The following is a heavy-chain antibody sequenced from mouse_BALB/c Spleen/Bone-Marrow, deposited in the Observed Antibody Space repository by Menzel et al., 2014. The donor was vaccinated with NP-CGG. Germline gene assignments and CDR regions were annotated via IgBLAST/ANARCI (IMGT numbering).Heavy chain of an antibody. CDR2: IYSGSGSI. D-gene: IGHD1-1*01. V-gene: IGHV1-77*01. Sequence: VKLQESGPELVKPGASVKMSCKASGYTFTDYIITWVKQRTGQGLERIGEIYSGSGSIYYNDKFKGKATLTADRSSNTAYMQFSSLTSEDSAVYFYARSNCCGSRCVGGFAYGGQGTLGTGSA. CDR1: GYTFTDYI. J-gene: IGHJ3*01. CDR3: ARSNCCGSRCVGGFAY.